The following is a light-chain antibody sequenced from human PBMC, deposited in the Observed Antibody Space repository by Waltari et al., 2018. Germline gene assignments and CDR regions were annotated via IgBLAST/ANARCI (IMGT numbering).Light chain of an antibody. CDR1: RRDVVGYTS. CDR3: TSFTSSSTIV. CDR2: DVN. Sequence: QSALTQPASVSGSPGQSITLPCTGSRRDVVGYTSVPWYQQHPGKAPKPMISDVNKRPSGVSNRFSGSKSDNTASLTISGLQAEDEAHYYCTSFTSSSTIVFGGGTKLTVL. J-gene: IGLJ2*01. V-gene: IGLV2-14*03.